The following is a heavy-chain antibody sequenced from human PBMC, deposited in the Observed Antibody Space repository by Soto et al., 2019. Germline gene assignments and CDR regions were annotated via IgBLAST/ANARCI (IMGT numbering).Heavy chain of an antibody. CDR2: FDPEDGET. CDR3: ATDRAERYYYDSSGYSKRRPNWFDP. J-gene: IGHJ5*02. CDR1: GYTLTELS. V-gene: IGHV1-24*01. Sequence: GASVKVSCKVSGYTLTELSMHWVRQAPGKGLEWMGGFDPEDGETIYAQKFQGRVTMTEDTSTDTAYMELSSLRSEDTAVYYCATDRAERYYYDSSGYSKRRPNWFDPWGQGTLVTVSS. D-gene: IGHD3-22*01.